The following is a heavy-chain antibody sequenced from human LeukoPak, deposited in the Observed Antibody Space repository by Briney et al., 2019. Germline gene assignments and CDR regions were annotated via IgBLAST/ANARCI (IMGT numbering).Heavy chain of an antibody. D-gene: IGHD3-3*01. CDR1: GFTSSSYW. Sequence: TGGSLRLSCAASGFTSSSYWMSWVRQAPGKGLEWVANIKQDGSEKYYVDSVKGRFTISRDNAKNSLYLQMNSLRAEDTAVYYCAREDFWSGYYTNYYGMDVWGQGTTVTVSS. J-gene: IGHJ6*02. CDR2: IKQDGSEK. V-gene: IGHV3-7*01. CDR3: AREDFWSGYYTNYYGMDV.